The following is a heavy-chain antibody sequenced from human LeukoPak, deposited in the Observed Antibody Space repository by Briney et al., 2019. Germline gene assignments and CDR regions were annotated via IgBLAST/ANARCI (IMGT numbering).Heavy chain of an antibody. CDR1: GYTFTSYY. Sequence: ASVKVSCKASGYTFTSYYMHWVRQAPGQGLEWMGIINPSGGSTSYAQKFQGRVTMTRDTSTSTVYMELSSLRSEDTAVYYCARAGGSYIYIGPAESDYWGQGTLVTVSS. D-gene: IGHD1-26*01. CDR2: INPSGGST. V-gene: IGHV1-46*01. CDR3: ARAGGSYIYIGPAESDY. J-gene: IGHJ4*02.